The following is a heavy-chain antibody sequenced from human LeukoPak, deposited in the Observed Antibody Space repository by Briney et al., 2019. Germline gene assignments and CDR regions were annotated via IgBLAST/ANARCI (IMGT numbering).Heavy chain of an antibody. J-gene: IGHJ4*02. CDR3: ARDLSDYDILTGYDY. D-gene: IGHD3-9*01. CDR1: GYSISSGYY. V-gene: IGHV4-38-2*02. Sequence: PSETLSLTCTVSGYSISSGYYWGWIRQPPGKGLEWIGSIYHSGSTYYNPSLKSRVTISVDTSKNQFSLKLSSVTAADTAVYYCARDLSDYDILTGYDYWGQGTLVTVSS. CDR2: IYHSGST.